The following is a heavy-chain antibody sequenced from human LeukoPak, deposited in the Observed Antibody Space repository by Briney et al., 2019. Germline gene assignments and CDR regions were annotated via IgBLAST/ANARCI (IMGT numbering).Heavy chain of an antibody. CDR1: GYTLTELS. CDR2: FDPEDGET. V-gene: IGHV1-24*01. D-gene: IGHD3-22*01. Sequence: ASVKVSCKVSGYTLTELSMHWVRQAPGKGLEWMGGFDPEDGETIYARKFQGRVTMTEDTSTDTAYMELSSLRSEDTAVYYCATRIGGVDYYDSSGYYYFDYWGQGTLVTVSS. CDR3: ATRIGGVDYYDSSGYYYFDY. J-gene: IGHJ4*02.